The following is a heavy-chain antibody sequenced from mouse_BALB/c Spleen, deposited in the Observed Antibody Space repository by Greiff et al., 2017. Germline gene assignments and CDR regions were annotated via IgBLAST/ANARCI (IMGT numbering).Heavy chain of an antibody. CDR1: GYTFTSYY. CDR2: INPSNGGT. D-gene: IGHD2-10*02. CDR3: TRSGYGNYPFDY. J-gene: IGHJ2*01. Sequence: VQLQQSGAELVKPGASVKLSCKASGYTFTSYYIYWVKQRPGQGLEWIGEINPSNGGTNFNEKFKSKATLTVDKSSSTAYMQLSSLTSEDSAVYYCTRSGYGNYPFDYWGQGTTLTVSS. V-gene: IGHV1S81*02.